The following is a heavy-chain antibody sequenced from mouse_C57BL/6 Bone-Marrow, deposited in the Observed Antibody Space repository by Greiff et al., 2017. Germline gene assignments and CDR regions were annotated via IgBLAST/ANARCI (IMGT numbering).Heavy chain of an antibody. Sequence: VQLQQPGAELVKPGASVKLSCKASGYTFTSYWMHWVKQRPGRGLEWIGRIDPNSGGTKYNEKFKSKATLTVDKPSSTAYMQLSSLTSGDSAVYYCARDGSSYEDFDVWGTGTTVTVSS. V-gene: IGHV1-72*01. D-gene: IGHD1-1*01. J-gene: IGHJ1*03. CDR1: GYTFTSYW. CDR3: ARDGSSYEDFDV. CDR2: IDPNSGGT.